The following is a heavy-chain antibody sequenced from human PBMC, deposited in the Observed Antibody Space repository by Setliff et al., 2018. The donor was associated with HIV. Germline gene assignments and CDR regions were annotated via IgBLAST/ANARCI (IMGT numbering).Heavy chain of an antibody. CDR1: GGSISSSSYY. CDR2: IYYSGST. CDR3: ARLSATTVTYYFDY. V-gene: IGHV4-39*01. D-gene: IGHD4-17*01. Sequence: PSETLSLTCTVSGGSISSSSYYWGWIRQPPGKGLEWIGSIYYSGSTYYNPSLKSRVTISVDTSKNQFSLKLSSVTAADTAVYYCARLSATTVTYYFDYWGQGTLVTVSS. J-gene: IGHJ4*02.